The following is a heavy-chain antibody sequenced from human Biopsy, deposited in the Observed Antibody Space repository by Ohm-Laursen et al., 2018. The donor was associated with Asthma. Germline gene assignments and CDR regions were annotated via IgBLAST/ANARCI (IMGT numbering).Heavy chain of an antibody. CDR2: ISYHGAIK. J-gene: IGHJ3*02. Sequence: SSLRLSCTASEFSFSHYPMHWVRQAPGKGLEWVAVISYHGAIKFYADSVKGRFTISRDNSKNALDLQMNSLREEDTAVYYCVRDGTDDAFDIWGQGTVVSVSS. CDR1: EFSFSHYP. CDR3: VRDGTDDAFDI. D-gene: IGHD1-1*01. V-gene: IGHV3-30-3*01.